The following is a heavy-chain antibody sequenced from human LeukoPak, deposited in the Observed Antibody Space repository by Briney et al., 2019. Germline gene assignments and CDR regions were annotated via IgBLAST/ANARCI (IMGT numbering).Heavy chain of an antibody. V-gene: IGHV4-61*02. CDR2: IYTSGST. J-gene: IGHJ6*03. CDR3: ARKAGYYYYMDV. CDR1: GGSISSGSYY. Sequence: SETLSLTCTVSGGSISSGSYYWSWIRQPAGKGLEWIGRIYTSGSTNHNPSLKSRVTISVDTSKNQFSLKLSSVTAADTAVYYCARKAGYYYYMDVWGKGTTVTVSS.